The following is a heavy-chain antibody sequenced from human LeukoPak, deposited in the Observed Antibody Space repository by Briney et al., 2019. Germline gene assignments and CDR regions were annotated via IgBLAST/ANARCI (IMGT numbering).Heavy chain of an antibody. CDR1: GFTFDDYA. CDR3: AKARESWLAAPFDY. CDR2: ISWNSGSI. D-gene: IGHD6-6*01. Sequence: PGRSLRLSCAASGFTFDDYAMQWVRQAPGKGLEWVSGISWNSGSIGYADSVKGRFTISRDNAKNSLYLQMNSLRAEDMALYYCAKARESWLAAPFDYCGQGTLVTVSS. V-gene: IGHV3-9*03. J-gene: IGHJ4*02.